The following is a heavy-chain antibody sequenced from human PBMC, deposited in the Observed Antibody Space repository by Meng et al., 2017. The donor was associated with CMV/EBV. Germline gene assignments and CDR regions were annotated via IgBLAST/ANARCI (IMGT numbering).Heavy chain of an antibody. V-gene: IGHV1-69*12. CDR3: ARGYYDSSGYYYRGGYYFDY. CDR1: GGTFSSYA. CDR2: IIPIFGTA. Sequence: QVRLVRYWDEVKKPGPPVNVSCKASGGTFSSYAISWVRQAPGQGLEWMGGIIPIFGTANYAQKFQGRVTITADESTSTAYMELSSLRSEDTAVYYCARGYYDSSGYYYRGGYYFDYWGQGTLVTVSS. D-gene: IGHD3-22*01. J-gene: IGHJ4*02.